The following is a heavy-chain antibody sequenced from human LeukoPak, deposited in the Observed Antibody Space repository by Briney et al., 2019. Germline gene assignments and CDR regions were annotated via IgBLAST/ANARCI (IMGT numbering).Heavy chain of an antibody. CDR3: ARGTQGWKRNAFDI. CDR2: ISSSSSYI. V-gene: IGHV3-21*01. J-gene: IGHJ3*02. Sequence: PGGSLRLSCAASGFTFSSYSMNWVRQAPGKGLEWVSSISSSSSYIYYADSVKGRFTISRDNAKNSLYLQMNSLRAEDTAVYYCARGTQGWKRNAFDIWGQGTMVTVSS. CDR1: GFTFSSYS. D-gene: IGHD1-1*01.